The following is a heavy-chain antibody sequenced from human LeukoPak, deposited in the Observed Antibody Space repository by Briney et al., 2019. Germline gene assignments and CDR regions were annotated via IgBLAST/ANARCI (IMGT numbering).Heavy chain of an antibody. J-gene: IGHJ6*02. CDR2: IYYSGST. CDR3: ARDSVVRGASTLYGMDV. D-gene: IGHD3-10*01. CDR1: GGSISSGGYY. V-gene: IGHV4-31*03. Sequence: LSLTCTVSGGSISSGGYYWSWIRQHPGKGLEWIGYIYYSGSTYYNPSLKSRVTISVDTSKNQFSLKLSSVTAADTAVYYCARDSVVRGASTLYGMDVWGQGTTVTVSS.